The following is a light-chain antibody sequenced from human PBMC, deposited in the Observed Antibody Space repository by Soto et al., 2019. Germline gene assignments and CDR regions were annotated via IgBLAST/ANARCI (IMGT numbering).Light chain of an antibody. V-gene: IGKV1-5*03. J-gene: IGKJ1*01. CDR2: KAS. CDR3: QHYNSYSEA. Sequence: DIQMTQSPSTLSGSVGDRVTITCRASQTIRSWLAWYQQKPGKAPKRLIYKASTLKSGVPSRFSGSGSGTEFTLTISSLQPDDVATYYCQHYNSYSEAFGQGTKVELK. CDR1: QTIRSW.